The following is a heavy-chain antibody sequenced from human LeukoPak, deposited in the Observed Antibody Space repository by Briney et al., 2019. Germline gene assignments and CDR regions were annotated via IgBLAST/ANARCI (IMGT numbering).Heavy chain of an antibody. V-gene: IGHV4-61*01. D-gene: IGHD2-15*01. CDR2: IYYSGST. Sequence: PSETLSLTCTVSGGSVSIGSYYWNWIRQPPGKGLEWIGYIYYSGSTNYNSALNSRVTISVDTSNNQFSLKLPSVTAADTAVYYCARGYCSGSSCYSRTFGSWGQGTLVTVSS. CDR3: ARGYCSGSSCYSRTFGS. J-gene: IGHJ5*01. CDR1: GGSVSIGSYY.